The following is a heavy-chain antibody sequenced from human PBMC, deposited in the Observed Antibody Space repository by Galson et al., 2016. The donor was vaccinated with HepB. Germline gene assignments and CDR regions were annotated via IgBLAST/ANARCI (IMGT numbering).Heavy chain of an antibody. J-gene: IGHJ3*02. D-gene: IGHD2-15*01. CDR1: GYSFTTYW. CDR3: ARLLNHCSGGTCYIGRAFDI. CDR2: IYPGDSDT. V-gene: IGHV5-51*01. Sequence: SGAEVKKPGESLKISCKGSGYSFTTYWIAWVRQMPGKGLEWMGIIYPGDSDTRYSPSFQGQVTISADKSITTAYLQWSSLKASDTAMDYCARLLNHCSGGTCYIGRAFDIWGQGTMVNVSS.